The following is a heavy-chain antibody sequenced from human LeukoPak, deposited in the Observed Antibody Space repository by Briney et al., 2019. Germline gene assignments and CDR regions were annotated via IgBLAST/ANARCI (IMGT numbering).Heavy chain of an antibody. Sequence: PSETLSLTCTVSGGSISTYYWSWIRQPPGKGLEWIGEINHSGSTNYNPSLKSRVTISVDTSKNQFSLKLSSVTAADTAVYYCARASASSYFPFDYWGQGTLVTVSS. V-gene: IGHV4-34*01. D-gene: IGHD2-15*01. CDR3: ARASASSYFPFDY. J-gene: IGHJ4*02. CDR2: INHSGST. CDR1: GGSISTYY.